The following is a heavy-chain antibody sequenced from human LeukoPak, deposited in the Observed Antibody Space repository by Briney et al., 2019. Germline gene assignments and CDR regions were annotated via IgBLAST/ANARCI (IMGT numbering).Heavy chain of an antibody. Sequence: SETLSLTCAVYGGSFSGYYWSWIRQPPGKGLEWIGEINHSGSTNYNPSLKSRVTISVDTSKNQFSLKLSSVTAADTAVYYCARVISLRFLEWLSRDPGEYYFDYWGQGTLVTVSS. CDR1: GGSFSGYY. D-gene: IGHD3-3*01. CDR3: ARVISLRFLEWLSRDPGEYYFDY. CDR2: INHSGST. V-gene: IGHV4-34*01. J-gene: IGHJ4*02.